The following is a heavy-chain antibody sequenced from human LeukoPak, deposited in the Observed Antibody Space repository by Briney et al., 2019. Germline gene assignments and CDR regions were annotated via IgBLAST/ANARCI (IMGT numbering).Heavy chain of an antibody. Sequence: GGSLRLSCAASGFTFSSYSMHWARQAPGKGLEWVAVISYDGSNKHYADSVKGRFTISRDNSKNTLYLQMNSLRAEDTAVYYCARVGTSIAVAGTPFDYWGQGTLVTVSS. D-gene: IGHD6-19*01. CDR3: ARVGTSIAVAGTPFDY. CDR2: ISYDGSNK. CDR1: GFTFSSYS. J-gene: IGHJ4*02. V-gene: IGHV3-30*04.